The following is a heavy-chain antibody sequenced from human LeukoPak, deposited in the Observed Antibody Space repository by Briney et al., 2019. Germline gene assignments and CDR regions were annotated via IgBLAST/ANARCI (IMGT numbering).Heavy chain of an antibody. J-gene: IGHJ4*02. CDR3: AKGRYYDSSGYNYFDY. CDR2: IRYDGSNK. V-gene: IGHV3-30*02. D-gene: IGHD3-22*01. Sequence: PGGSLRLSCAASGFTFSSYGMHWVRQAPGKGLEWVAFIRYDGSNKYYADSVKGRFTISRDNSKNTLYLQMNSLRAEDTAVYYCAKGRYYDSSGYNYFDYWGQGTLVTVSS. CDR1: GFTFSSYG.